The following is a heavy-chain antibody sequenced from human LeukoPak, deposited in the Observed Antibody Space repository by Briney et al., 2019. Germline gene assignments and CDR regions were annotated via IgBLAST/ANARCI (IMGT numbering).Heavy chain of an antibody. CDR2: IDWDDDK. CDR3: SRTSGGWRVDY. D-gene: IGHD6-19*01. Sequence: SGPALVKPTQTLTLTCTFSGFSLSTSGMCVSWMRQPPPKALGWLARIDWDDDKYYSTSLKTRLTISEDTSKNQVVLCTIPIEPVDRATYYCSRTSGGWRVDYWGQGTLVTVSS. V-gene: IGHV2-70*11. J-gene: IGHJ4*02. CDR1: GFSLSTSGMC.